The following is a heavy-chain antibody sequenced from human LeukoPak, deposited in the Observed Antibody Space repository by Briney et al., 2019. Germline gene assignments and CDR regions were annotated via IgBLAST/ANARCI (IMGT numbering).Heavy chain of an antibody. Sequence: GGSLRLSCAASGFTFSSYAMTWVRQAPGEGLEWVSSIGVSGDTNYADSVRGRFTISRDNSKNTLHLRMNSLRDEDTAVYFCAQGGIATTGLTYWGQGTLVTVSS. V-gene: IGHV3-23*01. CDR3: AQGGIATTGLTY. CDR2: IGVSGDT. J-gene: IGHJ4*02. D-gene: IGHD6-13*01. CDR1: GFTFSSYA.